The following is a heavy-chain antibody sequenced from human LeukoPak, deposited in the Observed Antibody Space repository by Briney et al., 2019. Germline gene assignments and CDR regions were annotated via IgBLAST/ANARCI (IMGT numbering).Heavy chain of an antibody. D-gene: IGHD3-10*01. CDR2: ISWNSDDI. CDR3: AKASQGGSGFNWFDP. V-gene: IGHV3-9*01. J-gene: IGHJ5*02. Sequence: GGSLRLSCAASGFTFDDYAMHWVRQVPGKGLEWVSGISWNSDDIGYADSVKGRFTISRDNAKNSLYLQMNSLRAEDTALYYCAKASQGGSGFNWFDPWGQGTLVTVSS. CDR1: GFTFDDYA.